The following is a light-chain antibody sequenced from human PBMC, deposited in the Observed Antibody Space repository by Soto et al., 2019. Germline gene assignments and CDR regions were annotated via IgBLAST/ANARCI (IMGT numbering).Light chain of an antibody. CDR2: AAS. Sequence: EIVLTQSPGTLSLSPGERATLSCRASQSVSSSYLAWYRQQPGQAPILLMYAASSRANGIPDRFSGSGSGTDFTLTITKLEQEDFVVYYCQQSSSSPITFGQGTRLDIK. J-gene: IGKJ5*01. CDR1: QSVSSSY. CDR3: QQSSSSPIT. V-gene: IGKV3-20*01.